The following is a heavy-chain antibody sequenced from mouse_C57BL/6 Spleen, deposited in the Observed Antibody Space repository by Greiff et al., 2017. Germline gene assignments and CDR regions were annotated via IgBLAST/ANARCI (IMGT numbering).Heavy chain of an antibody. CDR1: GFTFTDYY. V-gene: IGHV7-3*01. D-gene: IGHD1-1*01. CDR2: IRNKANGYTT. Sequence: EVQGVESGGGLVQPGGSLSLSCAASGFTFTDYYMSWVRQPPGKALEWLGFIRNKANGYTTEYSASVKGRFTISRDNSQSILYLQMNALRAEDSATYYCARYWPVVATSDYWYFDVWGTGTTVTVSS. CDR3: ARYWPVVATSDYWYFDV. J-gene: IGHJ1*03.